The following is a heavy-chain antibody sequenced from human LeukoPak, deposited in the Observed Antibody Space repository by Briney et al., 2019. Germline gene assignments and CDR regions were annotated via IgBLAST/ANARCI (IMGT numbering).Heavy chain of an antibody. D-gene: IGHD2-15*01. Sequence: KPSETLSLTCTVSGGSISSYYWSWIRQPPGKGLEWIGYIYYSGSTNYNPSLKSRVTISVDTSKKQFFLKLSSVTAAETAVYYCARFKGGGSYDAFDIWGQGTMVTVSS. J-gene: IGHJ3*02. CDR2: IYYSGST. CDR3: ARFKGGGSYDAFDI. CDR1: GGSISSYY. V-gene: IGHV4-59*01.